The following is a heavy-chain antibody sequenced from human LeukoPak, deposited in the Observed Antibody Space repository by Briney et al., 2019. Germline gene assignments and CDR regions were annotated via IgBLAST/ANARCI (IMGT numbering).Heavy chain of an antibody. V-gene: IGHV3-7*01. CDR1: GFTFSRYW. D-gene: IGHD3-22*01. J-gene: IGHJ6*02. CDR3: ARLIVVVITTRPYGMDV. Sequence: PGGSLRLSCAASGFTFSRYWMSWVRQAPGKGLEWVANIKQEGSEKYYVDSVKGRFTISRDNAKNSLYLQMNSLRAEDTAVYYCARLIVVVITTRPYGMDVWGQGTTVTVSS. CDR2: IKQEGSEK.